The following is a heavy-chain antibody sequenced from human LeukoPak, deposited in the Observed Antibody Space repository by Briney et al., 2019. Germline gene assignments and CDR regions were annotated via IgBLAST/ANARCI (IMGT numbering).Heavy chain of an antibody. CDR1: GGSFSGYY. CDR2: INHSGST. CDR3: ASQYYDFWSGYFDGDY. J-gene: IGHJ4*02. V-gene: IGHV4-34*01. Sequence: PSETLSLTCAVYGGSFSGYYWSWIRQPPGKGLEWIGEINHSGSTNYNPSLKSRVTISVDTSKNQFSLKLSSVTAADTAVYYCASQYYDFWSGYFDGDYWGQGTLVTVSS. D-gene: IGHD3-3*01.